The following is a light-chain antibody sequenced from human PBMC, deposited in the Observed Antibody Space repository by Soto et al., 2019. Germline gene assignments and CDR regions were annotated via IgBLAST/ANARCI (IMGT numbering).Light chain of an antibody. Sequence: ELVLTQSPVTLSLSPGERATPSCRASEIVSSSYLAWYQQKPGQPPRLLIYGASDRAAGIPDRFSGSGSGTDFTLTISRLEPADFAVYYCQQYDTSLWAYTFGQGTKLEIK. CDR3: QQYDTSLWAYT. CDR2: GAS. V-gene: IGKV3-20*01. J-gene: IGKJ2*01. CDR1: EIVSSSY.